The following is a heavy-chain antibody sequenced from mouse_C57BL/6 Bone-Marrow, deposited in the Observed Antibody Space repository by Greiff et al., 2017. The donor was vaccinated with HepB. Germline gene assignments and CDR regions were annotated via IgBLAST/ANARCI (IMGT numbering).Heavy chain of an antibody. CDR2: INPYNGGT. J-gene: IGHJ3*01. V-gene: IGHV1-19*01. D-gene: IGHD1-1*01. CDR1: GYTFTDYY. Sequence: SGPVLVKPGASVKMSCKASGYTFTDYYMNWVKQSHGKSLEWIGVINPYNGGTSYNQKFKGKATLTVDKSSRTAYMELNSLTSEDSAVYYCARRDYGSRKFAYWGQGTMVTASA. CDR3: ARRDYGSRKFAY.